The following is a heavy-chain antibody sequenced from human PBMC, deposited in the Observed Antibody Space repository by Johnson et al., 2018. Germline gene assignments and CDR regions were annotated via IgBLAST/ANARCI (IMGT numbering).Heavy chain of an antibody. CDR2: ISSSSRYI. D-gene: IGHD2-15*01. CDR1: GFTFSNAW. V-gene: IGHV3-21*01. Sequence: VQLVQSGGGLVKPGGSLRLSCAASGFTFSNAWMNWVRQAPGTGLEWVSSISSSSRYIYYADSVKGRFTISRDNSKNTLYLQLNSLSDEDPAVYNFAKGHCSGGTCYLTTRDHDAFDSWGQGTMVTVSS. J-gene: IGHJ3*02. CDR3: AKGHCSGGTCYLTTRDHDAFDS.